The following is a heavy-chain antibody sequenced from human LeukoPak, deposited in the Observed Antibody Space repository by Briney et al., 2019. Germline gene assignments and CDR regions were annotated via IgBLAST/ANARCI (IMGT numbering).Heavy chain of an antibody. CDR1: GFTFSNYW. CDR2: IKQDGTEK. V-gene: IGHV3-7*01. CDR3: ARGADIVVVPTVLGVDV. J-gene: IGHJ6*04. D-gene: IGHD2-2*01. Sequence: GESLRLSFAASGFTFSNYWMNWVRQAPGKGLEWVANIKQDGTEKYYLDSVKGRFTISRDNSKNTLYLQMNSLRAEDTAVYYCARGADIVVVPTVLGVDVWGKGTTVTVSS.